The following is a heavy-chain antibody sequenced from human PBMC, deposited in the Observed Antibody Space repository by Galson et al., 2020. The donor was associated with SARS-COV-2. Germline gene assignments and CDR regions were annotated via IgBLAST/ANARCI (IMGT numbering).Heavy chain of an antibody. CDR2: IYPGDSDT. CDR3: ARGLIAAAGLFDY. V-gene: IGHV5-51*01. J-gene: IGHJ4*02. Sequence: GGSLRLSCKGSGYSFTSYWIGWVRQMPGKGLEWMGIIYPGDSDTRYSPSFQGQVTISADKSISTAYLQWSSLKASDTAMYYCARGLIAAAGLFDYWGQGTLVTVSS. CDR1: GYSFTSYW. D-gene: IGHD6-13*01.